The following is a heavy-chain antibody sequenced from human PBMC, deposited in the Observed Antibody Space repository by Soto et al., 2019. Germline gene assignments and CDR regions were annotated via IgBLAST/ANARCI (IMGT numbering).Heavy chain of an antibody. J-gene: IGHJ5*02. V-gene: IGHV4-61*01. CDR1: DGSVSSGSYY. CDR2: IYYSGST. CDR3: ASFHGSSIAARYWFDP. Sequence: SETLSLTCTVSDGSVSSGSYYWSWIRQPPGKGLEWIGYIYYSGSTNYNPSLKSRVTISVDTSKNQFSLKLSSVTAADTAVYYCASFHGSSIAARYWFDPWRQRTLVTVSS. D-gene: IGHD6-6*01.